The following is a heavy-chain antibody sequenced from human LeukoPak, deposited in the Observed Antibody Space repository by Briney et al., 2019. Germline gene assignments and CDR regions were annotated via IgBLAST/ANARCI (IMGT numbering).Heavy chain of an antibody. D-gene: IGHD3-22*01. V-gene: IGHV3-30*03. CDR1: GFTFSDYS. CDR3: ASTYDSSGYYQTPFDY. Sequence: GGSLRLSCAAPGFTFSDYSMNWVRQAPGKGLEWVTVISYDGSNKYYADSVKGRFTISRDNSKNTLYLQMNSLRAEDTAVYYCASTYDSSGYYQTPFDYWGQGTLVTVSS. CDR2: ISYDGSNK. J-gene: IGHJ4*02.